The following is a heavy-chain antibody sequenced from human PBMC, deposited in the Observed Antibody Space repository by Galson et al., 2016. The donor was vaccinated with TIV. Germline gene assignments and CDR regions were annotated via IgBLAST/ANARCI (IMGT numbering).Heavy chain of an antibody. J-gene: IGHJ6*02. CDR2: IIPLFRTT. CDR1: GGTFSSYV. Sequence: SLKVSCKASGGTFSSYVFNWVRLAPGQGLEWMGGIIPLFRTTNYAQKFQGRVTITADESTNTAYMELNSLSSGDTAVYYCASDRNTAFDTYHYYYGMDVWGQGTTVTVSS. CDR3: ASDRNTAFDTYHYYYGMDV. D-gene: IGHD5-18*01. V-gene: IGHV1-69*13.